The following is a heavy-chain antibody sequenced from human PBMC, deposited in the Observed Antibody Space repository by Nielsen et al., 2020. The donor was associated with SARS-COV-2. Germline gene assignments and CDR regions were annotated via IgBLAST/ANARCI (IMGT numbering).Heavy chain of an antibody. CDR3: ARGGCSSTSCYARDYYYYGMDV. J-gene: IGHJ6*02. D-gene: IGHD2-2*01. CDR2: IWYDGSNK. V-gene: IGHV3-33*01. CDR1: GFTFSSYG. Sequence: GGSLRLSCAASGFTFSSYGMHWVRQAPGKGLEWVAVIWYDGSNKYYADSVKGRFTISRDNSKNTLYLQMNSLRAEDTAVYYCARGGCSSTSCYARDYYYYGMDVWGQGTTVTVSS.